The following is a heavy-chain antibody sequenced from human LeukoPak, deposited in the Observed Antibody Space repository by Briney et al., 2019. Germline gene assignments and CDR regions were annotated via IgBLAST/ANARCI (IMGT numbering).Heavy chain of an antibody. D-gene: IGHD3-10*01. CDR2: IYHSGST. Sequence: SGTLSLTCTVSGDSINSLDLWSWVRQPPGKGLEWTGEIYHSGSTNYNPSLKSRVTISVDKSKNQFSLKLSSVTAADTAVYYCARRPVVRGVRDHFDYWGQGTLVTVSS. CDR1: GDSINSLDL. V-gene: IGHV4-4*02. J-gene: IGHJ4*02. CDR3: ARRPVVRGVRDHFDY.